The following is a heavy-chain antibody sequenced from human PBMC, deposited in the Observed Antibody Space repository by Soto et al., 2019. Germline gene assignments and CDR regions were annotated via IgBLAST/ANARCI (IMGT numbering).Heavy chain of an antibody. D-gene: IGHD3-3*01. CDR2: INHSGST. J-gene: IGHJ3*02. V-gene: IGHV4-34*01. CDR3: ASDDFWSGDAFDI. CDR1: GGSFSGYY. Sequence: QVQLQQWGAGLLKPSETLSLTCAVYGGSFSGYYWSWIRQPPGKGLEWIGEINHSGSTNYNPSLKIRVTISVDTSKNQFALKLSSVTAADTAVYYCASDDFWSGDAFDIWGQGTMVTVSS.